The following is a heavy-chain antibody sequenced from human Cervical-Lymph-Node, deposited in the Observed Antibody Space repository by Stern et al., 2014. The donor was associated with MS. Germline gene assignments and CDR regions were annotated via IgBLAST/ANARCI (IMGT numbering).Heavy chain of an antibody. CDR3: ATGGYYYDSSGYYHRAY. J-gene: IGHJ4*02. CDR2: INTNTGNP. Sequence: VQLLESGSELKKPGASVKVSCKASGYTFTSYAMNWVRQAPGQGLEWMGWINTNTGNPTYAQGFTGRFVFSLDTSVSTAYLQISSLKAEDTAVYYCATGGYYYDSSGYYHRAYWGQGTLVTVSS. D-gene: IGHD3-22*01. CDR1: GYTFTSYA. V-gene: IGHV7-4-1*02.